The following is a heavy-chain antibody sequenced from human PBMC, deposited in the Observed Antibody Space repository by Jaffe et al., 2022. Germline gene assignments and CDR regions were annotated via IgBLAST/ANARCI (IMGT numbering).Heavy chain of an antibody. CDR2: IYYSGST. Sequence: QLQLQESGPGLVKPSETLSLTCTVSGGSISSSSYYWGWIRQPPGKGLEWIGSIYYSGSTYYNPSLKSRVTISVDTSKNQFSLKLSSVTAADTAVYYCASRIPGYSSGWYVGPKDYWGQGTLVTVSS. J-gene: IGHJ4*02. D-gene: IGHD6-19*01. CDR3: ASRIPGYSSGWYVGPKDY. CDR1: GGSISSSSYY. V-gene: IGHV4-39*01.